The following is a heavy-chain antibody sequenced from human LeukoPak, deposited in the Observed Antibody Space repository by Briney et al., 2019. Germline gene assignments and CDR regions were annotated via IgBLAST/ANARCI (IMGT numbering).Heavy chain of an antibody. Sequence: PSETLSLTCTVSGGSISSYYWSWIRQPPGKGLEWIGYIYYSGSTYYNPSFMSRVTISVDRSRNQFSLKLSSVTAADTAVYYCARGGGYSGLYDYWGQGTLVTVSS. J-gene: IGHJ4*02. V-gene: IGHV4-59*12. CDR1: GGSISSYY. CDR2: IYYSGST. CDR3: ARGGGYSGLYDY. D-gene: IGHD5-12*01.